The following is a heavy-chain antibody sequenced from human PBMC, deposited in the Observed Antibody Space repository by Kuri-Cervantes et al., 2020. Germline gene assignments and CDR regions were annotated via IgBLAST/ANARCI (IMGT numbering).Heavy chain of an antibody. V-gene: IGHV1-2*04. D-gene: IGHD4-11*01. CDR3: ARDSARDSSNPLDF. Sequence: ASVKVSCKASGYTFTGYYMHWVRQAPGQGLEWMGWINPNSGGTNYAQKFQGWVTMTRDPSINTAYMELSRLRSDDTAVHYCARDSARDSSNPLDFWGQGTLVTVSS. J-gene: IGHJ4*02. CDR2: INPNSGGT. CDR1: GYTFTGYY.